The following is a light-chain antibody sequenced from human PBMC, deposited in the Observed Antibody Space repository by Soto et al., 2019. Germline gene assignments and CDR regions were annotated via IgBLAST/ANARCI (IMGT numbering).Light chain of an antibody. V-gene: IGKV1-39*01. CDR2: AAS. J-gene: IGKJ3*01. CDR1: QNIGTY. CDR3: QQSFSVPLT. Sequence: DIQMAQSPSSLSASVGDRVSITCRASQNIGTYLIWYQEKPGKTPKILIYAASSLHGGVPPRFSGRGSGTDFTLTISSLQPEDFATYYCQQSFSVPLTFGPGTKVDI.